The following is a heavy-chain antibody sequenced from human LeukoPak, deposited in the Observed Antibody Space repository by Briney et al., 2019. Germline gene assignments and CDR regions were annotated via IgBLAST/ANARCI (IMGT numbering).Heavy chain of an antibody. V-gene: IGHV4-4*07. D-gene: IGHD2-2*01. Sequence: SETPSPPRPVSGGALSSYYWRWVRQPPREGPGWVWGIFTSGSTNYNPSLKSRVTMSVDTSKNQFSLKLSSVTAADTAVYYCARAGRSYQLLPYYYYGMDVWGQGTTVTVSS. J-gene: IGHJ6*02. CDR3: ARAGRSYQLLPYYYYGMDV. CDR2: IFTSGST. CDR1: GGALSSYY.